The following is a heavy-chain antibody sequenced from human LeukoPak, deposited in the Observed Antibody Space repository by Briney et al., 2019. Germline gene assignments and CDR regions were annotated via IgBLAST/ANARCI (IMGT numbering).Heavy chain of an antibody. D-gene: IGHD5-18*01. CDR1: GITFSSYG. CDR3: TKIPGYTYGENDY. CDR2: ISSTGGTT. V-gene: IGHV3-23*01. Sequence: GGSLRLSCAASGITFSSYGMSWVRQAPGKGLEWVSSISSTGGTTYYADSVKGRFTISRDNSKNTLYLQMNSLRAEDTAVYYCTKIPGYTYGENDYWGQGTLVTVSS. J-gene: IGHJ4*02.